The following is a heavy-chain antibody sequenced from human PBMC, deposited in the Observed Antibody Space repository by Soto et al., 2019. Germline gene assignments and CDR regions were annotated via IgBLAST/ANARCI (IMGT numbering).Heavy chain of an antibody. CDR2: ITYDSGNI. J-gene: IGHJ4*02. Sequence: EVQLVESGGGLVQPGRSLRLSCVGSGVTLGDYAMHWVRQGPGKGLEWGSAITYDSGNIHYAASVKGRFTISRDNAENSLCLQMDSLKTEDTAVYYCVKDMRRDGYRYGNCRHWGQGTLVTVSS. V-gene: IGHV3-9*01. D-gene: IGHD5-12*01. CDR1: GVTLGDYA. CDR3: VKDMRRDGYRYGNCRH.